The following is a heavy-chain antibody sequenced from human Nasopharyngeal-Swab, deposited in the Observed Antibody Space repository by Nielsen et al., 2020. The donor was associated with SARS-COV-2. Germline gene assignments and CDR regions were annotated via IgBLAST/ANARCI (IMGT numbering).Heavy chain of an antibody. CDR2: ITSYNGNT. J-gene: IGHJ4*02. CDR3: ARVTGNDWFSDY. Sequence: ASVKVSCKASGYTFSRHGLLWVRQAPGQGLEWLGWITSYNGNTNYAQQFQGRVTVTTDTSTSTGCMELRSLRSDDTAVYYCARVTGNDWFSDYWGQGTLVTVSS. CDR1: GYTFSRHG. V-gene: IGHV1-18*01. D-gene: IGHD3-9*01.